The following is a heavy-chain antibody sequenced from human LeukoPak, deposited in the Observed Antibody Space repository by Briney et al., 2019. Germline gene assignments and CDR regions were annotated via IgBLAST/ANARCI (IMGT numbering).Heavy chain of an antibody. V-gene: IGHV3-64D*06. D-gene: IGHD3-22*01. CDR3: ARGTYYYDSSGYQFDY. Sequence: GGSLRLSCSASGFTFSSYAMHWVRQAPGKGLEYVSAISSNGGSTYYADSVKGRFTISRDNSKNTLYLQMSSLRAEDTAVYYCARGTYYYDSSGYQFDYWGQGTLVTVSS. CDR2: ISSNGGST. J-gene: IGHJ4*02. CDR1: GFTFSSYA.